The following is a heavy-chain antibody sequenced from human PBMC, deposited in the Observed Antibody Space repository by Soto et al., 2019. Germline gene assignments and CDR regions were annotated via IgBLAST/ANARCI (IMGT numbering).Heavy chain of an antibody. V-gene: IGHV3-66*01. CDR3: AREVTIFGVVVP. CDR1: GFTVSSNY. D-gene: IGHD3-3*01. Sequence: EVQLVESGGGLVQPGGSLRISCAASGFTVSSNYMSWVRQAPGKGLEWVSVIYSGGSTYYADSVKGRFTISRDNSKNTLYLQMNSLRAEDTAVYSCAREVTIFGVVVPWGQGTLVTVSS. J-gene: IGHJ5*02. CDR2: IYSGGST.